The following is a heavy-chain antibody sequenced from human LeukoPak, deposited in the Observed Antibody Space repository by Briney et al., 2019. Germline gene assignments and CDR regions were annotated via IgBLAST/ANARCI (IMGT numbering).Heavy chain of an antibody. J-gene: IGHJ4*02. CDR1: GGTFSSYA. V-gene: IGHV1-69*06. Sequence: SVKVSCKASGGTFSSYAISWVRQAPGQGLEWMGGIIPIFGTANYAQKFQGRVTITADKSTSTAYMELSSLRSEDTAVYYCARVASHLSSSLMDYWGQGTLVTVSS. CDR3: ARVASHLSSSLMDY. D-gene: IGHD6-13*01. CDR2: IIPIFGTA.